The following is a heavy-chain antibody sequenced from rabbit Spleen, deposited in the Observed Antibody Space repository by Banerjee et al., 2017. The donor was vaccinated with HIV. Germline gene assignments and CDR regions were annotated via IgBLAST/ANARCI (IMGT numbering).Heavy chain of an antibody. CDR2: TAGGRSTFT. CDR3: ARDTATSFSTYGMDL. V-gene: IGHV1S40*01. CDR1: GFSFSSNDY. D-gene: IGHD1-1*01. Sequence: QSLEESGGDLVKPGASLTLTCTASGFSFSSNDYMCWVRQAPGKGLEWIACTAGGRSTFTYYASWAKGRFTISKASSTTVTLQMTSLMAADTATYFCARDTATSFSTYGMDLWGQGTLVTVS. J-gene: IGHJ6*01.